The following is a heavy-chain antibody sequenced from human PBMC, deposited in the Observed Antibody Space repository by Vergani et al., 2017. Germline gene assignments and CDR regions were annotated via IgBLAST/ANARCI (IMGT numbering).Heavy chain of an antibody. CDR2: ISYDGKQK. V-gene: IGHV3-30*03. D-gene: IGHD2-15*01. CDR3: ATKSCGTPGCQIEYFGA. CDR1: GFTSSYYG. Sequence: QVHLVESGGGVVQPGRSLRLSCVVSGFTSSYYGMHWVRQAPGKGLEWVAVISYDGKQKYYADSVKGRFTISRDNSKSTLYLQMNSLRTEDTAVYYCATKSCGTPGCQIEYFGAWGQGTLVTVSS. J-gene: IGHJ1*01.